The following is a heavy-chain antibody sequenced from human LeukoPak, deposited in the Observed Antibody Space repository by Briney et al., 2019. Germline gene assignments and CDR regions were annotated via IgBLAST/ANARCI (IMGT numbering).Heavy chain of an antibody. CDR1: GGSISSYY. CDR2: IYTSGST. Sequence: PSETLSLTCTVSGGSISSYYWSWIRQPAGKGLEWIGRIYTSGSTNYNPSLKSRVTMSVDTSKNQFSLKLSSVTAADTAVYYCAREGESHSYYYDSIHFDYWGQGTLVTVSS. V-gene: IGHV4-4*07. J-gene: IGHJ4*02. CDR3: AREGESHSYYYDSIHFDY. D-gene: IGHD3-22*01.